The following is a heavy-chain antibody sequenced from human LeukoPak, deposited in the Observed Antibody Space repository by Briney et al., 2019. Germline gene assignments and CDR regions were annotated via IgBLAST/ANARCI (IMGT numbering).Heavy chain of an antibody. J-gene: IGHJ4*02. CDR1: GFTFSSYS. CDR2: ISSSSITI. V-gene: IGHV3-48*04. D-gene: IGHD3-16*01. Sequence: GGSLRLSCAASGFTFSSYSLNWVRQAPGKGLEWVSFISSSSITIYYADSVKGRFTISRDNAEKSLYLQMNSLRAEDTAVYYCGRDSLGGDYWGQGTLVTVSS. CDR3: GRDSLGGDY.